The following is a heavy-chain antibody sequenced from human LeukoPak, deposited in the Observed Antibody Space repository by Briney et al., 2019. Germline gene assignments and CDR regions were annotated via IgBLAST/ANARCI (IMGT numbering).Heavy chain of an antibody. CDR2: ISSSSSTI. CDR1: GFTFSSYS. V-gene: IGHV3-48*04. J-gene: IGHJ6*02. Sequence: GGSLRLSCAASGFTFSSYSMTWVRQAPGKGLEWVSYISSSSSTIYYADSVKGRFTISRDNAKNSLYLQMNSLRAEDTAVYYCAREITIFGVVILHYYYGMDVWGQGTTVTVSS. D-gene: IGHD3-3*01. CDR3: AREITIFGVVILHYYYGMDV.